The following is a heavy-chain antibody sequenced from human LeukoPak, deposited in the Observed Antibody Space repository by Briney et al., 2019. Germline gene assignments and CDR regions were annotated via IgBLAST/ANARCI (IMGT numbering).Heavy chain of an antibody. CDR2: LFGGGDT. D-gene: IGHD4-17*01. J-gene: IGHJ4*02. V-gene: IGHV3-66*01. Sequence: GGSLRLSCAVSGFSVSDNYMTWDRQAPGKGLEWVSVLFGGGDTYYGDSVKGRFAISRDNSKNTVYLQMKSLRAEDTAVYYCARGQRTSVTLYYFDFWGPGTLVSVSS. CDR3: ARGQRTSVTLYYFDF. CDR1: GFSVSDNY.